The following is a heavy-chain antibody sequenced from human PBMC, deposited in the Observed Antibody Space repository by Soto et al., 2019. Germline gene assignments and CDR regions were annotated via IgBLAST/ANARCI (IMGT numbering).Heavy chain of an antibody. CDR2: ISLGGET. Sequence: EVQLVESGGGLVQPGGSLRLSCVASGFTFSIYDMHWVRQGTGKGLQWVSAISLGGETYYTAFVKGRFTISRDNAKKSWYLRVIILSADDTAIYCCVREWLDTCGVHSALGLDAWGQGTTVTVSS. CDR1: GFTFSIYD. J-gene: IGHJ6*02. CDR3: VREWLDTCGVHSALGLDA. D-gene: IGHD6-19*01. V-gene: IGHV3-13*01.